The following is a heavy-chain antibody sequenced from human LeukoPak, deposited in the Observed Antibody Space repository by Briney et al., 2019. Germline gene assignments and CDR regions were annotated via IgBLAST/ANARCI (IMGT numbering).Heavy chain of an antibody. CDR3: AKDVGKWESLHFFDY. D-gene: IGHD1-26*01. CDR1: GFTVSDNY. Sequence: GGSLRLSCVGSGFTVSDNYMNWVRQTPGKGLEWVSVIYTTEQTYYADSVKGRFTISRDDSRNTLYLQMNSLRGDDTAVYYCAKDVGKWESLHFFDYWGQGTLVTVSS. CDR2: IYTTEQT. V-gene: IGHV3-53*01. J-gene: IGHJ4*02.